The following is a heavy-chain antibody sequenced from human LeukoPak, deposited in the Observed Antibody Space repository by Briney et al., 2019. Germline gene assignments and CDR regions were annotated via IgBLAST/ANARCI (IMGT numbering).Heavy chain of an antibody. V-gene: IGHV1-8*03. J-gene: IGHJ4*02. CDR1: GYTFTSYD. D-gene: IGHD6-13*01. CDR3: ARYSSSWHRDFDY. CDR2: MNPNGGNT. Sequence: GASVKVSCKASGYTFTSYDINWVRQATGQGLEWMGWMNPNGGNTGYAQKFQGRVTITRNTSISTAYMELSSLSSEDTAVYYCARYSSSWHRDFDYWGQGTLVTVSS.